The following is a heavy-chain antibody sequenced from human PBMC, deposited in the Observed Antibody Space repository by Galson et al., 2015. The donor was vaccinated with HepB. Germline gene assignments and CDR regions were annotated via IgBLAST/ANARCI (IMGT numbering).Heavy chain of an antibody. CDR2: TYYRSKWYN. Sequence: CAISGDSVSSNSAAWNWIRQSPSRGLEWLGRTYYRSKWYNDYAVSVKSRITINPDTSKNQFSLQLNSVTPEDTAVYYCARGGRYGDRLPYYYGMDVWGQGTTVTVSS. V-gene: IGHV6-1*01. CDR3: ARGGRYGDRLPYYYGMDV. D-gene: IGHD4-17*01. CDR1: GDSVSSNSAA. J-gene: IGHJ6*02.